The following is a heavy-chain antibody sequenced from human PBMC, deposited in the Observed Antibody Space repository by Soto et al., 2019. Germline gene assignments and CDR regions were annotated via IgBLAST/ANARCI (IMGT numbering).Heavy chain of an antibody. CDR2: IWYDGSDK. V-gene: IGHV3-33*01. CDR1: GFTFSSYG. J-gene: IGHJ4*02. Sequence: GGSLRLSCAASGFTFSSYGMHWVRQAPGKGLEWVAVIWYDGSDKYYEDSVKGRFTISRDNSKNTLYLQMNSLRAEDTAVYDCARDAGGYYYDSSGYYPSYYFDYWGQGTLVTVSS. D-gene: IGHD3-22*01. CDR3: ARDAGGYYYDSSGYYPSYYFDY.